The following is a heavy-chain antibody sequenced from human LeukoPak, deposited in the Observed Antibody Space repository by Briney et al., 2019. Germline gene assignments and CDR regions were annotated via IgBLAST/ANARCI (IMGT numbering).Heavy chain of an antibody. CDR3: AKRGVVIRVILVGFHKEAYYFDS. J-gene: IGHJ4*02. CDR1: GFTFSSYW. CDR2: IKQGGSEK. Sequence: GGSLRLSCAASGFTFSSYWMSWVRQAPGKGLEWVANIKQGGSEKYYVDSVKGRFTISRDNAKNSLYLQMNSLRAEDTAVYFCAKRGVVIRVILVGFHKEAYYFDSWGQGALVTVSS. D-gene: IGHD3-22*01. V-gene: IGHV3-7*03.